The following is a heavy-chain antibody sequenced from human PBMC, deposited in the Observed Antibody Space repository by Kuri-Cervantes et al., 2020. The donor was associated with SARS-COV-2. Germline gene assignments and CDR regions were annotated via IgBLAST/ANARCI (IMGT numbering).Heavy chain of an antibody. J-gene: IGHJ3*02. V-gene: IGHV3-30*03. Sequence: GGSLRLSCVASGFTFSRYSMNWVRQAPGKGLEWVAVISYDGSNRYYADSVKGRFTISRDNSKNTLYLQMNSLRAEDTAVYYCARGGLPITMGDGAFDIWGQGTMVTVSS. CDR2: ISYDGSNR. CDR3: ARGGLPITMGDGAFDI. D-gene: IGHD3-10*01. CDR1: GFTFSRYS.